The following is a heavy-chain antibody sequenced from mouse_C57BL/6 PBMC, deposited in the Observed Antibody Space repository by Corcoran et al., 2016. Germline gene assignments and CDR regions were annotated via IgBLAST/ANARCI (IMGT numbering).Heavy chain of an antibody. CDR1: GFNIKNTY. D-gene: IGHD1-1*01. CDR2: IDPANGNT. Sequence: EVQLQQSLADLVTPGTSVKLSCTSSGFNIKNTYMHWVKQRPEQGLGWIGRIDPANGNTKYAPKFQGKATITADTSSNTAYLQLSSLTAEDTAIYYCARGTHYGSSWAWFAYWGQGTLVTVSA. CDR3: ARGTHYGSSWAWFAY. V-gene: IGHV14-3*01. J-gene: IGHJ3*01.